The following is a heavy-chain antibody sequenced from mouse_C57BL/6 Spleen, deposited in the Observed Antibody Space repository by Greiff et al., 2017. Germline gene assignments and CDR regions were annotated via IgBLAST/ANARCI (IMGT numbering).Heavy chain of an antibody. CDR1: GYTFTSYW. D-gene: IGHD1-1*01. CDR3: GSGGTVVATRYVDV. CDR2: INPSNGGT. Sequence: QVQLQQPGTELVKPGASVKLSCKASGYTFTSYWMHWVKQRPGQGLEWIGNINPSNGGTNYNEKFKSKDTLTVDKSSSTAYLQLSSLTSEDSAVYYCGSGGTVVATRYVDVWGTGTTVTVSS. V-gene: IGHV1-53*01. J-gene: IGHJ1*03.